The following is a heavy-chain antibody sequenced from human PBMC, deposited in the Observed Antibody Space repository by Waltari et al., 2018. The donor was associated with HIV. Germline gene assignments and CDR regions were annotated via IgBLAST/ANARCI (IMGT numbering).Heavy chain of an antibody. Sequence: QVQLVQSGAEVKKVGASVKVSCKASGYTFSDYYIHWVRQAPGQGLEWMGWINPNSGGTTYAQKFQGWVTITRDTSVSTAYMELSRLRSDDTAVYYCARDAEVLGYSYRNYYYYYGMDAWGQGTTVTVSS. J-gene: IGHJ6*02. V-gene: IGHV1-2*04. D-gene: IGHD5-18*01. CDR2: INPNSGGT. CDR3: ARDAEVLGYSYRNYYYYYGMDA. CDR1: GYTFSDYY.